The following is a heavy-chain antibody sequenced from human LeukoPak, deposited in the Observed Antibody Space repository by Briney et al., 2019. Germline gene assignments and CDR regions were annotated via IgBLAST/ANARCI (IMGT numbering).Heavy chain of an antibody. CDR3: ARVPVQQLVLHWSDP. J-gene: IGHJ5*02. CDR2: IYHSGST. V-gene: IGHV4-38-2*02. Sequence: KPSETLSLTCTVSGYSISSGYYWGWIRQPPGKGLEWIGSIYHSGSTYYNPSLKSRVTISVDTSKNQFSLKLSSVTAADTAVYYCARVPVQQLVLHWSDPWGQGTLVTVSS. CDR1: GYSISSGYY. D-gene: IGHD6-6*01.